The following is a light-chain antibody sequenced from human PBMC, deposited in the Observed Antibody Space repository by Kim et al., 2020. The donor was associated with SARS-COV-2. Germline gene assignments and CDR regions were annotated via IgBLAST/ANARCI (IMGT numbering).Light chain of an antibody. V-gene: IGKV1-5*03. J-gene: IGKJ2*01. Sequence: DIQMTQSPSTLSASVGDRVTITCRASQNIKTYLDWYQLKPGKTPKLLIYGASNIESGVSSRFSGSGSGTEFTLTISSLQPDDFATYYCQESATFLYTFGQGTKL. CDR3: QESATFLYT. CDR1: QNIKTY. CDR2: GAS.